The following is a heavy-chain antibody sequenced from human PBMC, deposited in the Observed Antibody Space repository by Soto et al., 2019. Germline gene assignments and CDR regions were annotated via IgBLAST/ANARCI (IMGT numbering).Heavy chain of an antibody. V-gene: IGHV5-51*01. J-gene: IGHJ4*02. CDR3: ARSSCGGDCYSPQENDY. D-gene: IGHD2-21*02. Sequence: GESLKISCKGSGYSFTSYWIGWVRQMPGKGLEWMGIIYPGDSDTRYSPSFQGQVTISADKSISTAYLQWSSLKASDTAMYYCARSSCGGDCYSPQENDYWGQGTLVTVSS. CDR2: IYPGDSDT. CDR1: GYSFTSYW.